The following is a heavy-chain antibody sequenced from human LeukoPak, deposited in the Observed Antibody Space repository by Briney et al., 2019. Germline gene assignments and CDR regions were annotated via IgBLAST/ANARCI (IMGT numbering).Heavy chain of an antibody. CDR1: GFTFSSYG. CDR3: AKKGYYASGSYFDY. J-gene: IGHJ4*02. V-gene: IGHV3-30*02. CDR2: IRYDGSNK. Sequence: GGSLRLSCAASGFTFSSYGMSWVRQAPGKGLEWVAFIRYDGSNKYYADSVKGRFTISRDNSKNTLYLQMNSLRAEDTAMYYCAKKGYYASGSYFDYWGQGTLVTVSS. D-gene: IGHD3-10*01.